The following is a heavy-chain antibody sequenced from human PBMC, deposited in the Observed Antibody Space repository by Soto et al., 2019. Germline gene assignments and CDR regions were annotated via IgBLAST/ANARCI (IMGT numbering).Heavy chain of an antibody. CDR3: ATWHEREHAFDV. CDR2: LYDVDGS. CDR1: GLTISGKKY. J-gene: IGHJ3*01. V-gene: IGHV3-53*01. Sequence: DVQLVESGGGLIQPGESLRLSCAAFGLTISGKKYVAWVRQAPGKGLEWVSALYDVDGSFYADSVTGRFTTSSDSSKTTLYLQMNDLRPDDTAVYYCATWHEREHAFDVWGQGTTVPISS. D-gene: IGHD1-1*01.